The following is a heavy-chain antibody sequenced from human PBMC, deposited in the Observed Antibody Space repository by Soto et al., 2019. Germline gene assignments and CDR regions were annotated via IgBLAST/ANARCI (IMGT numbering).Heavy chain of an antibody. CDR1: RFTFGDNG. CDR2: IXWNGGXT. Sequence: XXSLRLSCEASRFTFGDNGMNWVRQAPGKGLEWVSGIXWNGGXTGYADYVKGXXIISRDNXXXSPYLQMGSLRAEDTALYHCARGLRTQGALDLWGQGTMVTVSS. J-gene: IGHJ3*01. D-gene: IGHD2-2*01. CDR3: ARGLRTQGALDL. V-gene: IGHV3-20*01.